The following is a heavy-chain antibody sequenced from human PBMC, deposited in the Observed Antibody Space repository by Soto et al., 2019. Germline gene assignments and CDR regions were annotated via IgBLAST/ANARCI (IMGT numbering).Heavy chain of an antibody. CDR3: ACIFSGGYGYGFYYYGMDV. J-gene: IGHJ6*02. V-gene: IGHV4-39*01. CDR1: GGSISSSSYY. D-gene: IGHD5-18*01. CDR2: IYYSGST. Sequence: PSETLSRTCTVSGGSISSSSYYWGWIRQPPGKGLAWIGSIYYSGSTYYNPSLKSRVTISVDTSKNQFSLKLSSVTAADTAVYYCACIFSGGYGYGFYYYGMDVWGQGTTVT.